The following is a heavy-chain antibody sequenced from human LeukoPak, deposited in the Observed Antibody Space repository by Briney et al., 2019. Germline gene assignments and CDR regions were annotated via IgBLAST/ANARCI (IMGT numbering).Heavy chain of an antibody. Sequence: ASVKVSCKVSGYTLTEISMHWVRQAPGKGLEWMGGFDPEEGETIYAQKFQGRVTMTEDTSTDTAYMELGSLRSEDTAVFYCVSDPITMIRGVIIEGFDPWGQGTLVTVSS. D-gene: IGHD3-10*01. J-gene: IGHJ5*02. CDR1: GYTLTEIS. CDR2: FDPEEGET. V-gene: IGHV1-24*01. CDR3: VSDPITMIRGVIIEGFDP.